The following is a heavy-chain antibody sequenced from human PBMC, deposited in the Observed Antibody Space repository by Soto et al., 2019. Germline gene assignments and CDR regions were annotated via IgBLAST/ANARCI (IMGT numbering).Heavy chain of an antibody. CDR2: ISYAGSNQ. D-gene: IGHD2-21*02. J-gene: IGHJ4*02. CDR1: GFTFSSYG. Sequence: HPGGSLRLSCAASGFTFSSYGMHWVRQAPGKGLEWVAVISYAGSNQYYADPVKGRFTISRDNSKNTLYLHMSSLRAEDTALYYSAKVGGGDSYYFDYWGQGTLVTVSS. V-gene: IGHV3-30*18. CDR3: AKVGGGDSYYFDY.